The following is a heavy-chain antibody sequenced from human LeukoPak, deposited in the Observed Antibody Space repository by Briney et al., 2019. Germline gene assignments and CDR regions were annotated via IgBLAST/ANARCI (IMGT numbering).Heavy chain of an antibody. CDR1: GFIFDTHD. Sequence: GSLRLSCGAPGFIFDTHDMHWVRQAPGKGLEWVAFIRSDGYHTYYADSVKGRFTITRDNSKNTLYLQMNSLRLEDMAVYYCAKPSGSGVDYWGRGTRVTVSS. CDR3: AKPSGSGVDY. CDR2: IRSDGYHT. V-gene: IGHV3-30*02. J-gene: IGHJ4*02. D-gene: IGHD1-26*01.